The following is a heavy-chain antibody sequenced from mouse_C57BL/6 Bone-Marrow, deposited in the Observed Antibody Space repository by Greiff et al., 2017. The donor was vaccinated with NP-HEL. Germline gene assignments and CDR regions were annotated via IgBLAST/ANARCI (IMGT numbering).Heavy chain of an antibody. CDR2: ISRGSSTI. D-gene: IGHD1-1*01. V-gene: IGHV5-17*01. J-gene: IGHJ4*01. CDR3: ARSTVRRMDY. CDR1: GFTFSDYG. Sequence: EVKLVESGGGLVKPGGSLKLSCAASGFTFSDYGMHWVRQAPEKGLEWVAYISRGSSTIYYADTVKGRFTISRDNAKNTLFLQMTSLRSEDTAMYYCARSTVRRMDYWGQGTSVTVSS.